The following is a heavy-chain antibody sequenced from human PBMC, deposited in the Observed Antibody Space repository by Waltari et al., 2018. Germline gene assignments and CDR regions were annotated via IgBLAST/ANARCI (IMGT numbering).Heavy chain of an antibody. D-gene: IGHD6-13*01. J-gene: IGHJ4*02. CDR3: ARDGSSWYGFDY. Sequence: QVQLQESGPGLVKPSETLSLTCTVSGGSISSYYWSWIRQPPGKGLEWIGYIYYSGSTNYNPSLKSRVTISVDTSKNQFSLKLSSVTAADTAVYYCARDGSSWYGFDYWGQGTLVTVSS. V-gene: IGHV4-59*01. CDR1: GGSISSYY. CDR2: IYYSGST.